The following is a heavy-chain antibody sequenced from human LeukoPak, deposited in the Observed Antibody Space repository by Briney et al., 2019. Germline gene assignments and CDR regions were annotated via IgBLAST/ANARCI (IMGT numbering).Heavy chain of an antibody. CDR3: ARAIYYGSGSYYNDIDY. Sequence: PGGSLRLSCAASGFTFSSYGMHWVRQAPGKGLEWVAVISYDGSNKYYADSVKGRFTISRDNSKNTLYLQMNSLRAEDTAVYYCARAIYYGSGSYYNDIDYWGQGTLVTVSS. J-gene: IGHJ4*02. V-gene: IGHV3-30*03. D-gene: IGHD3-10*01. CDR2: ISYDGSNK. CDR1: GFTFSSYG.